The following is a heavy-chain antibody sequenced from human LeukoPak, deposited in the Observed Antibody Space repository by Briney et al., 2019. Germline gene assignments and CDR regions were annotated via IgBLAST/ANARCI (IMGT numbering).Heavy chain of an antibody. CDR2: IAITGNT. Sequence: GGSLRLSCAASGFIFSSYDMHWVRQATGKGLEWVSSIAITGNTYYSGSVKGRFTISRENAKNSLYLQMNSLRAGDTAVYYCARGLTGGLDSWGQGTLVTVSS. D-gene: IGHD1-26*01. V-gene: IGHV3-13*04. CDR3: ARGLTGGLDS. J-gene: IGHJ5*01. CDR1: GFIFSSYD.